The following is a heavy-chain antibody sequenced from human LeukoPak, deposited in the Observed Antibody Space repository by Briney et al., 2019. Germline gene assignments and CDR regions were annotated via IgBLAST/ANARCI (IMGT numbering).Heavy chain of an antibody. D-gene: IGHD5-18*01. J-gene: IGHJ4*02. CDR1: GFTFSDYY. V-gene: IGHV3-11*03. CDR2: ISSSSTYT. CDR3: ATSVDTALDFDY. Sequence: GGSLRLSCAASGFTFSDYYMSWIRQAPGKGLEWVSYISSSSTYTNYADSVKGRYTIYRDNAKNSLYLQMNSLRAEDTAVYYCATSVDTALDFDYWGQGTLVTVSS.